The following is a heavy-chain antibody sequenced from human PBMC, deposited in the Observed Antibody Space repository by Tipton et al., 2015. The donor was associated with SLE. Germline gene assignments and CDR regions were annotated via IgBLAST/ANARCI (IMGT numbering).Heavy chain of an antibody. D-gene: IGHD3-16*02. CDR2: ISAFNGDT. CDR3: VRSGYDYIWGTYRPTTCDY. J-gene: IGHJ4*02. Sequence: QLVQSGAEVKKPGASVKVSCKASGYTFTFYGITWVRQAPGQGLEWMGWISAFNGDTHYAQKLQGRVTMTTDTSTSTAYMELRSLTSDDTAVYYCVRSGYDYIWGTYRPTTCDYWGQGALVTVSS. CDR1: GYTFTFYG. V-gene: IGHV1-18*01.